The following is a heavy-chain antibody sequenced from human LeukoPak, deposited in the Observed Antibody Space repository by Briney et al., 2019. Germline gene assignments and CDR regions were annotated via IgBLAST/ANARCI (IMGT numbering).Heavy chain of an antibody. CDR2: ISYDGSNK. CDR1: GFTFSSFE. CDR3: AREEWEAFDY. J-gene: IGHJ4*02. V-gene: IGHV3-30*04. Sequence: GGSLRLSCAASGFTFSSFEMNWVRQAPGKGLEWVAVISYDGSNKYYADSVKGRFTISRDNSKNTLYLQMNSLRAEDTAVYYCAREEWEAFDYWGQGTLVTVSS. D-gene: IGHD1-26*01.